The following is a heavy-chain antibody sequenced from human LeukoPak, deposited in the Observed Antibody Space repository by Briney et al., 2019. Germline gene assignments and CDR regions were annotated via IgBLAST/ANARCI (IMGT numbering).Heavy chain of an antibody. CDR1: GFTFSSYW. J-gene: IGHJ2*01. CDR3: VRDLDGDPDCYFDF. CDR2: INPDGSYI. D-gene: IGHD4-17*01. Sequence: GGSLRLSCAASGFTFSSYWMHWVRQAPGKGLVCVSRINPDGSYIWNADSVKGRFIISRDTAKNTVYLEMNSLRAEDTALYYCVRDLDGDPDCYFDFWGRGTLVTVSP. V-gene: IGHV3-74*01.